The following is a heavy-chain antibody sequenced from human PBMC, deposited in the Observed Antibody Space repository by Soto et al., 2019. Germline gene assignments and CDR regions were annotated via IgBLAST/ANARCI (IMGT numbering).Heavy chain of an antibody. CDR2: ISGSGGSA. V-gene: IGHV3-23*01. CDR3: AKLGVSGSYTEYYYYGMDV. Sequence: WVRQAPGKGLEWVSTISGSGGSADHADSVKGRFTISRDNSKNTLYLQMNSLRAEDTAVYYCAKLGVSGSYTEYYYYGMDVWGQGTTVTVSS. D-gene: IGHD1-26*01. J-gene: IGHJ6*02.